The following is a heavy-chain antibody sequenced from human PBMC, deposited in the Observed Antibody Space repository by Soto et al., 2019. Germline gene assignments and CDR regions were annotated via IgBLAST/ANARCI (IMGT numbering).Heavy chain of an antibody. CDR2: ISSSSSYT. V-gene: IGHV3-11*06. Sequence: PGESLKISCAASGFTFSDYYMSWIRQAPGKGLEWVSYISSSSSYTNYADSVKGRFTISRDNAKNSLYLQMNSLRAEDTAVYYCARDLPSSGWYYGMDVWGQGTTVTVSS. D-gene: IGHD6-19*01. J-gene: IGHJ6*02. CDR3: ARDLPSSGWYYGMDV. CDR1: GFTFSDYY.